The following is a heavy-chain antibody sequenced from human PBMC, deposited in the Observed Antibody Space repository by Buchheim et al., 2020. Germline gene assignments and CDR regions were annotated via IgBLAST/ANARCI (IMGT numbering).Heavy chain of an antibody. J-gene: IGHJ4*02. CDR3: ARCLDFWSGYYSSFDY. CDR2: IYYSGST. V-gene: IGHV4-39*01. D-gene: IGHD3-3*01. CDR1: GGSISSSSYY. Sequence: QLQLQESGPGLVKPSETLSLTCTVSGGSISSSSYYWGWIRQPPGKGLEWIGSIYYSGSTYYNPSLKSRVTISVDTSKNQFSLKLSSVTAADTAVYYCARCLDFWSGYYSSFDYWGQGTL.